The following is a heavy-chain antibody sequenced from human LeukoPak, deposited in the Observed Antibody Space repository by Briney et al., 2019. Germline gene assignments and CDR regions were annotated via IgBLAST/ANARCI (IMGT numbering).Heavy chain of an antibody. CDR2: ISGDGGST. J-gene: IGHJ4*02. V-gene: IGHV3-43*02. CDR1: GFTFDDYA. Sequence: GGSLRLSCAASGFTFDDYAMHWVRQAPGKGLEWVSLISGDGGSTYYADSVKGRFTISRDNSKNSLYLQMNSLRTEDTALYYCAKDMKSGYDWTDYFDYWGQGTLDTVSS. CDR3: AKDMKSGYDWTDYFDY. D-gene: IGHD5-12*01.